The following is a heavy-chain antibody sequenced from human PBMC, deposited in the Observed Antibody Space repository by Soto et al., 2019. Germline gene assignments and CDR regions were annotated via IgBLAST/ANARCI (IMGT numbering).Heavy chain of an antibody. J-gene: IGHJ6*03. CDR3: ARDPLHRNRGGFYYYYYMDV. CDR1: GFTFSSYS. CDR2: ISSSSSYI. V-gene: IGHV3-21*01. Sequence: GGSLRLSCAASGFTFSSYSMNWVRQAPGKGLEWVSSISSSSSYIYYADSVKGRFTISRDNAKNSLYLQMNSLRAEDTAVYYCARDPLHRNRGGFYYYYYMDVWGKGTTVTVSS. D-gene: IGHD3-16*01.